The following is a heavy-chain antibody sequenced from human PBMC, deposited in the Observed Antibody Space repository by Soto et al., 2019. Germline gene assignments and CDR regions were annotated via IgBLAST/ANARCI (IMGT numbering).Heavy chain of an antibody. Sequence: PSETLSLTCTVSGGSISSYYWSWIRQPAGKGLEWIGRIYTSGSTNYNPSLKSRVTMSVDTSKNQFSLKLSSVTAADTAVYYCAGESGYCSSTSCYRFYWFDPWGQGTLVTVSS. D-gene: IGHD2-2*02. CDR2: IYTSGST. CDR1: GGSISSYY. V-gene: IGHV4-4*07. CDR3: AGESGYCSSTSCYRFYWFDP. J-gene: IGHJ5*02.